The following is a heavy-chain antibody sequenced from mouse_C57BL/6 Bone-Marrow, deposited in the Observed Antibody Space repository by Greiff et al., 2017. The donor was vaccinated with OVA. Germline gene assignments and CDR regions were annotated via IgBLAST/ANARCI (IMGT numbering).Heavy chain of an antibody. V-gene: IGHV1-5*01. Sequence: VQLQQSGTVLARPGASVKMSCKTSGYTFTSYWMHWVKQRPGQGLEWIGAIYPGNSDTSYNQKYKGKAKLTAVTSASTAYMELSSLTNEDSAVYYCTVIYDGYLYWYFDVWGTGTTVTVSS. CDR1: GYTFTSYW. D-gene: IGHD2-3*01. J-gene: IGHJ1*03. CDR3: TVIYDGYLYWYFDV. CDR2: IYPGNSDT.